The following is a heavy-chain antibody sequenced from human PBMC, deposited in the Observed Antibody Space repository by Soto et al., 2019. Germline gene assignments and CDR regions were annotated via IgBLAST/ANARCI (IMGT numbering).Heavy chain of an antibody. D-gene: IGHD3-10*01. J-gene: IGHJ4*02. CDR2: MNPNSGDT. Sequence: QVQLVQSGAEVKKPGASVKVSCKASGYTFTSYEINWVRQATGQGLEWMGWMNPNSGDTGYAQKFQGRVTMTRNTSTSTADMELSSLRSEDTAVYYCARGELLWFGELLRWGQGTLVTVSS. V-gene: IGHV1-8*01. CDR3: ARGELLWFGELLR. CDR1: GYTFTSYE.